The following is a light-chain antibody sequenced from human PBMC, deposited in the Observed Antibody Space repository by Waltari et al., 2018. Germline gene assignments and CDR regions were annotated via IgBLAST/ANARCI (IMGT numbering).Light chain of an antibody. Sequence: DIQMTQSPSSLSASVGDRVTITCRASQSISSYLNWYQQKPGKAPKLLIYAASSLQSGVPSRVSGSGSGTDFTLTSSSLQPEDFASYYCQQSYSTPRFGQGTRLEIK. J-gene: IGKJ5*01. V-gene: IGKV1-39*01. CDR1: QSISSY. CDR2: AAS. CDR3: QQSYSTPR.